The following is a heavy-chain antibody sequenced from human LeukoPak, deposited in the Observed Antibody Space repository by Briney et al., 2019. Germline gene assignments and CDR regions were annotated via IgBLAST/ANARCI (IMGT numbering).Heavy chain of an antibody. CDR1: GFTFSSYA. D-gene: IGHD4-17*01. V-gene: IGHV3-30-3*01. J-gene: IGHJ6*02. CDR2: ISYDGSNK. CDR3: ARATTVTGPDV. Sequence: GGSLRLSCAASGFTFSSYAMHWVRQAPGKGQDWVAVISYDGSNKYYADSVKGRFTISRDNSKNTLYLQMNSLRAEDTAVYYCARATTVTGPDVWGQGTTVTVSS.